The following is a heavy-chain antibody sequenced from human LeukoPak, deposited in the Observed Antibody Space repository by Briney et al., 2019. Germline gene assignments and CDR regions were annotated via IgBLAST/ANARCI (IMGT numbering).Heavy chain of an antibody. CDR1: GFTFRGYE. J-gene: IGHJ4*02. V-gene: IGHV3-48*03. CDR3: ARGEFNGLDY. CDR2: ISSSGYTI. D-gene: IGHD2-8*01. Sequence: PGGSLRLSCEASGFTFRGYEMNWVRQAPGKGLEWVSYISSSGYTIHYADSVKGRFTISRDNAKNSLYLQMNSLRAEDTAVYYCARGEFNGLDYWGQGTLVTVSS.